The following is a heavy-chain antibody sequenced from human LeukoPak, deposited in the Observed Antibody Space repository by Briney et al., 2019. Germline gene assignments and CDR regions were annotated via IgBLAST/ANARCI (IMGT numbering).Heavy chain of an antibody. V-gene: IGHV4-39*07. D-gene: IGHD6-13*01. J-gene: IGHJ3*02. Sequence: SETLSLTCTVSGGSISSSSSFWGWIRQPPGKGLEWIGTIYYSGRTYYNPSLKSRVTISVDTSKNQFSLKLSSVTAADTAVYYCARDNVGIAPTGDNAFDIWGQGTMVTVSS. CDR3: ARDNVGIAPTGDNAFDI. CDR2: IYYSGRT. CDR1: GGSISSSSSF.